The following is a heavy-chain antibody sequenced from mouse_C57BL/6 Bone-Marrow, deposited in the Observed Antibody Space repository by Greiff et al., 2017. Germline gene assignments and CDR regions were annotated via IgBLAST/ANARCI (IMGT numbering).Heavy chain of an antibody. CDR2: ISNGGGST. V-gene: IGHV5-12*01. J-gene: IGHJ4*01. CDR1: GFTFSDYY. CDR3: ARHSPTITTVEGGYAMCY. D-gene: IGHD1-1*01. Sequence: EVKLMESGGGLVQPGGSLKLSCAASGFTFSDYYMYWVRQTPEKRLEWVAYISNGGGSTYYPDTVKGRFTISRDNAKNTLYMQMSRLKSEDTAMYYCARHSPTITTVEGGYAMCYWGQETSVTVSS.